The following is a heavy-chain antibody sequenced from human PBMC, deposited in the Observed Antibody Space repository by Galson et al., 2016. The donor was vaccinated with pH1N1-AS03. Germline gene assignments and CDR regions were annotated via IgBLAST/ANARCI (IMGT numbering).Heavy chain of an antibody. Sequence: SVKVSCKASGNTFYTYGFSWVRQAPGQGLEWVGWISNYNGNPTSYAQKYQDRVFMTTDTSTTTAYMELRSLRSDDTAVYYCASGSGNYDVLDLWGQGTVVTVS. D-gene: IGHD1-26*01. CDR1: GNTFYTYG. CDR2: ISNYNGNPT. CDR3: ASGSGNYDVLDL. V-gene: IGHV1-18*01. J-gene: IGHJ3*01.